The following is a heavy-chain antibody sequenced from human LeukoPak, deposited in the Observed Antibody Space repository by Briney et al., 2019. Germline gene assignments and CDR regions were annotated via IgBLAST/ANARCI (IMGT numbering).Heavy chain of an antibody. V-gene: IGHV1-69*13. CDR1: GGTFIVDV. D-gene: IGHD3-10*01. CDR3: ARGSSYRGFGEYVYYYYGMGV. Sequence: VASVKVSCKVSGGTFIVDVINWVRQAPGQGLEWMGGIIPIYAQPNYAQNFQGRLTISADDSTSTAYMELSSLRSDDTGVYYCARGSSYRGFGEYVYYYYGMGVWGQGTTVTVSS. CDR2: IIPIYAQP. J-gene: IGHJ6*02.